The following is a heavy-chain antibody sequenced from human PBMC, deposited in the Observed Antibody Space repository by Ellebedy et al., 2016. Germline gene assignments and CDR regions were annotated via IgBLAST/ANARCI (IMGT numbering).Heavy chain of an antibody. J-gene: IGHJ4*02. CDR2: ISNDGRDT. CDR3: ATVDGY. V-gene: IGHV3-30*03. D-gene: IGHD5-24*01. CDR1: GFTFRRFC. Sequence: GESLKISXVGSGFTFRRFCMHWVRQAPGKGLEWVAVISNDGRDTYYADSVKGRFTISRDDSQNTVSLEMNGLRREDTAVYYCATVDGYWGQGTLVTVSS.